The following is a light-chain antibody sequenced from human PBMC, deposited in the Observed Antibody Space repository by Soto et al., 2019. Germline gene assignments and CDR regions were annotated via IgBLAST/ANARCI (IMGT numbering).Light chain of an antibody. CDR2: GAS. Sequence: EIVLTQSPGTLSLSPGERATLSCRASQSVSNSYLAWYQQKPGQAPRLLIYGASSRATGIPDRFSGSGSGTDITLTSSIVEQDDSVEYCCQHYSSSKTFGQGTKVDIK. V-gene: IGKV3-20*01. CDR3: QHYSSSKT. J-gene: IGKJ1*01. CDR1: QSVSNSY.